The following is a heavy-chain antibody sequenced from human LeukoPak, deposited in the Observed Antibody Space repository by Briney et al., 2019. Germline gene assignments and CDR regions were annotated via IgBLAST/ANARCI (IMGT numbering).Heavy chain of an antibody. CDR2: ISTDGSST. CDR1: GFAFSAYW. J-gene: IGHJ4*02. D-gene: IGHD1-26*01. Sequence: GGSLRLSCAASGFAFSAYWMHWVRQAPGKGLVWVSRISTDGSSTFYADSVKGRFTVFRDNAKNTLYLQRDSLMAEDTAMYYCATGRGTPLGFWGQGALVTVSS. V-gene: IGHV3-74*01. CDR3: ATGRGTPLGF.